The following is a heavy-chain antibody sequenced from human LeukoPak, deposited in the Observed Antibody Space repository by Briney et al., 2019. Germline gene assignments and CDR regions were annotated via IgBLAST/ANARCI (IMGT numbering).Heavy chain of an antibody. D-gene: IGHD3-10*01. V-gene: IGHV3-74*01. CDR2: INSDGSST. CDR3: ASTYYYGSGSYYIYYYGMDV. CDR1: GFTFSSYW. J-gene: IGHJ6*04. Sequence: GGSLRLSCAASGFTFSSYWVHWVRQAPGKGLVWVSRINSDGSSTSYADSVKGRFTISRDNAKNTLYLQMNSLRAEDTAVYYCASTYYYGSGSYYIYYYGMDVWGKGTTVTVSS.